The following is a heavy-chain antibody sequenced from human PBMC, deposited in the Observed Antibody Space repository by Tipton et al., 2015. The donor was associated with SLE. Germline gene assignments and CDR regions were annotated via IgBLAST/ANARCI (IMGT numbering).Heavy chain of an antibody. CDR3: ARGFFHYYGSAEQGRKSFYFDN. V-gene: IGHV4-39*07. J-gene: IGHJ4*02. CDR1: NGSITSLYDY. CDR2: VFYGGRY. Sequence: GLVKPSETLSLTCTVSNGSITSLYDYWGWVRQPPGKGLEWLGSVFYGGRYDYTASLRSRVTISVDTVKTQVSLKLTSVTAADTAMYFCARGFFHYYGSAEQGRKSFYFDNWGQGALVTVSS. D-gene: IGHD3-16*01.